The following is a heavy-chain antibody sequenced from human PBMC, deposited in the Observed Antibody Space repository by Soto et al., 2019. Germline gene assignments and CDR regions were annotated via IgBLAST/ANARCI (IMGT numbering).Heavy chain of an antibody. CDR3: ARDRNIPPYYDCRRGQGGFDY. CDR1: GYTFTIYG. V-gene: IGHV1-18*03. D-gene: IGHD3-3*01. Sequence: GASVKVCCKASGYTFTIYGISWVGQAPGQGLEWMGWISAYNGNTNYAQKLQGRVTMSTHTSTSTAYMELRRLRSDDMAVYYCARDRNIPPYYDCRRGQGGFDYGGQGSRVTVCS. CDR2: ISAYNGNT. J-gene: IGHJ4*02.